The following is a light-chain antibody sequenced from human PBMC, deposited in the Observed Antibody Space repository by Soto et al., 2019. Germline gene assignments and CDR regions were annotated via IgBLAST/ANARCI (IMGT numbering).Light chain of an antibody. CDR3: QSYDSSLSGWV. V-gene: IGLV1-40*01. CDR2: GNN. J-gene: IGLJ3*02. CDR1: SSNIGAAYD. Sequence: QSVLTQPPSVSGAPGRKVTISCTRSSSNIGAAYDVDWYQHLPGTAPKLLIYGNNNRPSGVPDRFSGSKSGTSASLAITGLQAEDEADYYCQSYDSSLSGWVFGGGTKLTVL.